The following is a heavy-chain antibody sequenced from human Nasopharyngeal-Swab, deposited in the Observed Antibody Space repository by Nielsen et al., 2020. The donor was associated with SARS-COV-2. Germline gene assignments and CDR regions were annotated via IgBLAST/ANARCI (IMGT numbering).Heavy chain of an antibody. CDR2: ISHNSGT. V-gene: IGHV4-59*11. Sequence: GSLRLSCTVSGVSITSQYWSWIRQPPGKGLEWIGYISHNSGTGYKPSLKSRVTMFMDTSKNQFSLRLTSVTAADTAVYYCAKEGATGWFDPCGQGTLVTVSS. CDR3: AKEGATGWFDP. CDR1: GVSITSQY. J-gene: IGHJ5*02.